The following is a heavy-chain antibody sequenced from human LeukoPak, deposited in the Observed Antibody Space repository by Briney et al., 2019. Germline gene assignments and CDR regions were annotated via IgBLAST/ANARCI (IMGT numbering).Heavy chain of an antibody. Sequence: SETLSLTCNASGCSISSYYWSWIRQPPGKGLEWLGYIYYNGSTNYNPSLKRRVTISVDTSKSQFSLKLSYVTAEDTAVYYCARRASGSGSYGFDPWGQETLVTVSS. CDR3: ARRASGSGSYGFDP. D-gene: IGHD3-10*01. CDR2: IYYNGST. J-gene: IGHJ5*02. CDR1: GCSISSYY. V-gene: IGHV4-59*01.